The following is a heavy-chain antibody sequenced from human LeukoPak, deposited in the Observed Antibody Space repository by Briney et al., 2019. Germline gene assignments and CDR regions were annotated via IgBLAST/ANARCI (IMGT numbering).Heavy chain of an antibody. J-gene: IGHJ4*02. CDR3: ARGRGGSGSYNPPYFDY. CDR1: GGSISSGSYY. V-gene: IGHV4-61*02. D-gene: IGHD3-10*01. Sequence: PSETLSLTCTVSGGSISSGSYYWSWIRQPAGKGLEWIGRIYTSGSTNYNPSLKSRVTISVDTSKNQFSLKLSSVTAADTAVYYCARGRGGSGSYNPPYFDYWGQGTLVTVSS. CDR2: IYTSGST.